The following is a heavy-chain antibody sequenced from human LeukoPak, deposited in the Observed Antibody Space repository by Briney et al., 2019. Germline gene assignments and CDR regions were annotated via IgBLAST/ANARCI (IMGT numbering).Heavy chain of an antibody. V-gene: IGHV1-2*02. J-gene: IGHJ3*02. D-gene: IGHD6-19*01. CDR2: INPKSGGT. CDR3: AREYSSGWLDVFDI. Sequence: ASVKVSCKASGYTFTGYYMHWVRQAPGQGLEWMEWINPKSGGTNYAQRFQGRVTMTRDTSISTAYMELSRLTSDDTAVYYCAREYSSGWLDVFDIWGQGTMVTVSS. CDR1: GYTFTGYY.